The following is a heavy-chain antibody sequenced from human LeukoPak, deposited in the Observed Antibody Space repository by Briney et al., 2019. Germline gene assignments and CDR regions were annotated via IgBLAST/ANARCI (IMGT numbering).Heavy chain of an antibody. J-gene: IGHJ4*02. CDR1: GFTFSNYG. D-gene: IGHD3-22*01. Sequence: GGSLRLSCAASGFTFSNYGMHWVRQAPGKGLEWVAVIWYDGSNKYYADSVKGRFIISRDNSKNTLYLQMNSLRAEDTAVYYCARDISGYYYFDYWGQGTLVTVSS. CDR2: IWYDGSNK. V-gene: IGHV3-33*01. CDR3: ARDISGYYYFDY.